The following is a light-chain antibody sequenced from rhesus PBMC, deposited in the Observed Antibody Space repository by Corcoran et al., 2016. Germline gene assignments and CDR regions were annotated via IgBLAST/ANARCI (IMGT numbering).Light chain of an antibody. V-gene: IGKV1-38*01. CDR1: QGISSY. CDR2: DAS. Sequence: DIQLTQSPSSLSASVGDRVTITCRASQGISSYLAWYQQKSGKAPKLLIYDASNLQSGGPSRFSGSGSGKEFTRTISSLQPEDFATYYCQQHNSYPWTFGQGTKVEIK. J-gene: IGKJ1*01. CDR3: QQHNSYPWT.